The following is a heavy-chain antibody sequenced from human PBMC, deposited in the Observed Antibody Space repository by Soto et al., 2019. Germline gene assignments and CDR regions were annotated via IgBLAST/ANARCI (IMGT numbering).Heavy chain of an antibody. CDR3: ARVRYYYDSSGYSYYFDY. CDR2: IYYSGST. D-gene: IGHD3-22*01. CDR1: GGSISSGGYY. V-gene: IGHV4-31*03. Sequence: SETLSLTCTVSGGSISSGGYYWSWIRQHPGKGLEWIGYIYYSGSTYYNPSLKSRVTISVDTSKNQFSLKLSSVTAADTAVYYCARVRYYYDSSGYSYYFDYWGQGTLATVSS. J-gene: IGHJ4*02.